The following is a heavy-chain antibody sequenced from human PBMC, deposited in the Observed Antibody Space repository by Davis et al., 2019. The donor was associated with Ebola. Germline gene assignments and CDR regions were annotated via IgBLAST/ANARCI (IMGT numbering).Heavy chain of an antibody. J-gene: IGHJ3*02. CDR1: GFTFSSYS. CDR3: ARGRAEGDTAIPWRAFDI. CDR2: IYSGGST. Sequence: PGGSLRLSCAASGFTFSSYSMNWVRQAPGKGLEWVSVIYSGGSTYYADSVKGRFTISRHNSKNTLYLQMNSLRSEDTAVYYCARGRAEGDTAIPWRAFDIWGQGTMVTVSS. D-gene: IGHD5-18*01. V-gene: IGHV3-53*04.